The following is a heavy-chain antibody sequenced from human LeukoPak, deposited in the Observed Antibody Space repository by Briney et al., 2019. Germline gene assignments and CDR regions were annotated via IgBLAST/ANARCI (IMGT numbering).Heavy chain of an antibody. CDR2: INHSGST. CDR3: ARHGVATWFDP. CDR1: GGSFSDYS. D-gene: IGHD2-15*01. J-gene: IGHJ5*02. Sequence: SETLSLTCAVYGGSFSDYSWSWLRQPPGKGLEWIGEINHSGSTNYNPSLKSRVIMSVDTSKNQFSVKLRSVTAADTAVYYCARHGVATWFDPWGQGTLVTVSS. V-gene: IGHV4-34*01.